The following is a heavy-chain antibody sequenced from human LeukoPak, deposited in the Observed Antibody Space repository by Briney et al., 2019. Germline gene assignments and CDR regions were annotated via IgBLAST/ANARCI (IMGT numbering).Heavy chain of an antibody. CDR1: GYTFTNND. CDR3: TRETSSRYFDY. Sequence: GASVKVSCKASGYTFTNNDIHWVRQATGQGLEWMGWMHPNSDDTGYAQKFQGRVTMTKNTSISTAYMELSSLRPEDTAVYYCTRETSSRYFDYWGQGTLVTVSS. J-gene: IGHJ4*02. V-gene: IGHV1-8*01. CDR2: MHPNSDDT.